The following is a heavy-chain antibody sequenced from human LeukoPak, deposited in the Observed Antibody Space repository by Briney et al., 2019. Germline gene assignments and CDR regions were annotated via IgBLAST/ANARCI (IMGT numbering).Heavy chain of an antibody. D-gene: IGHD5-12*01. CDR3: ARVSGYDWESSYDY. CDR1: GGSISNYY. V-gene: IGHV4-4*07. Sequence: SETLSLTCTVSGGSISNYYWSWIRQPAGKGLEWIGLIYARGNTNYNPSLKSRVTISVDTSKNQFSLKLSSVTAADTAVYYCARVSGYDWESSYDYWGQGTLVTVSS. J-gene: IGHJ4*02. CDR2: IYARGNT.